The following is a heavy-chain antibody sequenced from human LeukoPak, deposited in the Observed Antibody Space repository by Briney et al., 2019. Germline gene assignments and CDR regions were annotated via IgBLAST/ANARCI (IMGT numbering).Heavy chain of an antibody. CDR2: IYHSGST. CDR1: GYSISSGYY. D-gene: IGHD3-10*01. J-gene: IGHJ4*02. Sequence: SETLSLTCTVSGYSISSGYYWGWIRQPPGKGLEWIGSIYHSGSTYYNPSLKSRVTISVDTSKNQFSLKLSSVTAADTAVYYCARTLGDYGSGSYYYWGQGTLVTVSS. V-gene: IGHV4-38-2*02. CDR3: ARTLGDYGSGSYYY.